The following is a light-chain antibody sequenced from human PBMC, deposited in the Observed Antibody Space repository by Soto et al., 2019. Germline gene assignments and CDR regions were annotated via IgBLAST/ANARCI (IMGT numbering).Light chain of an antibody. CDR3: QQYNNWPLT. J-gene: IGKJ4*01. V-gene: IGKV1-9*01. CDR2: AAS. Sequence: IQLTQSPSSLSASVGDRVTITCLASQGINSYLTWYQQKPGKAPKLLIYAASTLQSGVPARFSGSQSGTEFTLTISSLLSEDFAVYSCQQYNNWPLTFGGGTKVDIK. CDR1: QGINSY.